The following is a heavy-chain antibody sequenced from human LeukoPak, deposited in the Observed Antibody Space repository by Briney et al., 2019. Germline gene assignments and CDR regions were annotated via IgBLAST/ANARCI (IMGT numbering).Heavy chain of an antibody. J-gene: IGHJ6*02. CDR1: GYTFTGHY. Sequence: ASVRVSCKASGYTFTGHYMHWVRQAPGQGLEWMGRINPDSGGTNYAQNFQDRVTMSRDTASSTAYMELSRLRSDDTAVYYCARFEYSYGSGRHKPFYYYGMDVWGQGTTVTVSS. CDR3: ARFEYSYGSGRHKPFYYYGMDV. V-gene: IGHV1-2*06. CDR2: INPDSGGT. D-gene: IGHD3-10*01.